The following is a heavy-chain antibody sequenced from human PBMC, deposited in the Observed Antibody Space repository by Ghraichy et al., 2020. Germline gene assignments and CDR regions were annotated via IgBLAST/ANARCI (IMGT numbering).Heavy chain of an antibody. CDR2: IIPIFGTT. Sequence: VSCKASGGTFRSYAISWVRQAPGQGLEWMGGIIPIFGTTKYAQKFQGRVTIIADESTNTAYMELSSLRYEDTAVYYCARATISSGPIWFDPWGQGTLVTVSS. CDR3: ARATISSGPIWFDP. CDR1: GGTFRSYA. J-gene: IGHJ5*02. V-gene: IGHV1-69*01. D-gene: IGHD5-12*01.